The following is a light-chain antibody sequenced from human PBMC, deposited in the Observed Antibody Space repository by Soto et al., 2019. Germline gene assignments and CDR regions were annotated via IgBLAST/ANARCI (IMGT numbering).Light chain of an antibody. J-gene: IGKJ2*01. Sequence: DIVMTQSPDSLAVSLGERATINCKSSQSVLHSSNNKNYLAWYQQKPGQPPKLLIYWASTRESGVPDRFSGSGSGTDFTLTISSLQAEDGAVYYCQQYYSTPYTFGQGTKLEIK. CDR3: QQYYSTPYT. V-gene: IGKV4-1*01. CDR1: QSVLHSSNNKNY. CDR2: WAS.